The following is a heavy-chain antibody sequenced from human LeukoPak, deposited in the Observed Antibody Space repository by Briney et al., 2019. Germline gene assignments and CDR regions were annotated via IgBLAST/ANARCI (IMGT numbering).Heavy chain of an antibody. V-gene: IGHV1-46*01. Sequence: ASVKVSCKASGYTFTGYYMHWVRQAPGQGLEWMGIINPSGGSTSYAQKFQGRVTMTRDMSTSTVYMELSSLRSEDTAVYYCAREYADYDILTGYGGGWFDPWGQGTLVTVSS. CDR1: GYTFTGYY. J-gene: IGHJ5*02. CDR3: AREYADYDILTGYGGGWFDP. CDR2: INPSGGST. D-gene: IGHD3-9*01.